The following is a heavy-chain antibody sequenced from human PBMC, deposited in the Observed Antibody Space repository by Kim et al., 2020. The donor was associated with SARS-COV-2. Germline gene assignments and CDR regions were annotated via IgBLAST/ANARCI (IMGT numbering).Heavy chain of an antibody. CDR3: ARDGPNPAPLTYYYDSSGWYYFDY. CDR2: ISSSSSYT. D-gene: IGHD3-22*01. CDR1: GFTFSDYY. Sequence: GGSLRLSCAASGFTFSDYYMSWIRQAPGKGLEWVSYISSSSSYTNYADSVKGRFTISRDNAKNSLYLQMNSLRAEDTAVYYCARDGPNPAPLTYYYDSSGWYYFDYWGQGTLVTVSS. V-gene: IGHV3-11*06. J-gene: IGHJ4*02.